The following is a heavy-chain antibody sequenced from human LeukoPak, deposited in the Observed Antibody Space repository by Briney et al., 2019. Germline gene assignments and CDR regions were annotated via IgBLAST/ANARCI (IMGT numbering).Heavy chain of an antibody. CDR3: ARLSNWD. CDR1: GFTFSNYG. D-gene: IGHD1-1*01. Sequence: GGSLRLSCAASGFTFSNYGMHWVRQAPGKGLEWVSFIRYDGSNKYYADSVRGRFTISRDNSKNTLYLQMNSLRAEDTAVYYCARLSNWDWGQGTLVTVSS. J-gene: IGHJ4*02. V-gene: IGHV3-30*02. CDR2: IRYDGSNK.